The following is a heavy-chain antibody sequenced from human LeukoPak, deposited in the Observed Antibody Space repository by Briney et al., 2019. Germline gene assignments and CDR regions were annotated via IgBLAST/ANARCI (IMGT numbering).Heavy chain of an antibody. Sequence: PGGSLRLSCVGSGFRFSGYAIHWVRQAPGKGLEWVALIAYNGGRKDYADSVEGRFTIDRDNSKNTVYLQMNSLRPDDTAIYFCARQEARNYYYEGLDYWGQGNLVTVSS. J-gene: IGHJ4*02. V-gene: IGHV3-30*04. CDR1: GFRFSGYA. CDR2: IAYNGGRK. D-gene: IGHD3-22*01. CDR3: ARQEARNYYYEGLDY.